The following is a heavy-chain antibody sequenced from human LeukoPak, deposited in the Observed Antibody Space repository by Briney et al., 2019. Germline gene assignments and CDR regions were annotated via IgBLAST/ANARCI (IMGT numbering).Heavy chain of an antibody. D-gene: IGHD6-13*01. CDR2: IKQDGSEK. V-gene: IGHV3-7*01. CDR1: GFTFSSYW. Sequence: PGGSLRLSCAASGFTFSSYWMSWVRQAPGKGLEWVANIKQDGSEKYYVDSVKGRFTISRDNAKNSLYLQMNSLRAEDTAVYYCARGSTAFGSSSWYFDYWGQGTLVTVSS. CDR3: ARGSTAFGSSSWYFDY. J-gene: IGHJ4*02.